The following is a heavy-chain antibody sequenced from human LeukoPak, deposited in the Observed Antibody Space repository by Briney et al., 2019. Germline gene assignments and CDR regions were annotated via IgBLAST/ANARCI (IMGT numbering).Heavy chain of an antibody. CDR2: IGGRGAGGST. J-gene: IGHJ4*02. D-gene: IGHD4-11*01. CDR3: AKDPKRYRTTVTTFDY. Sequence: GGSLRLSCAASGFTFSSYAMHWVRQAPGKGLKWVSEIGGRGAGGSTYYADSVRGRFTVSRDNSKNTLYLQMNSLRAEDTAVYYCAKDPKRYRTTVTTFDYWGQGTLVTVSS. V-gene: IGHV3-23*01. CDR1: GFTFSSYA.